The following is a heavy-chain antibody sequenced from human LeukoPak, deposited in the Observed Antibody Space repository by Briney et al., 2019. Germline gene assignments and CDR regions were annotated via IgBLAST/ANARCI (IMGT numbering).Heavy chain of an antibody. J-gene: IGHJ6*03. CDR2: IIPIFGTA. CDR1: GGTFSSYA. V-gene: IGHV1-69*13. CDR3: AMSTPRRPAKYYYYMDV. D-gene: IGHD6-25*01. Sequence: ASVKVSCKASGGTFSSYAFSWVRQAPGQWLEWMGGIIPIFGTANYAQKFQGRVTITPDESTSKAYMELSSLRTEDTAVYYCAMSTPRRPAKYYYYMDVWGKGTTVTVSS.